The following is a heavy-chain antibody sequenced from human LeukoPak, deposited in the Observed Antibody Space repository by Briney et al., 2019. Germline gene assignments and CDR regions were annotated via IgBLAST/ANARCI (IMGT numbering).Heavy chain of an antibody. CDR1: GGSFSGYY. V-gene: IGHV4-34*01. CDR2: INHSGST. J-gene: IGHJ6*04. Sequence: SETLSLTCAVYGGSFSGYYWSWIRQPPGKGLEWIGEINHSGSTNYNPSLKSRVTISVDTSKNQFSLKLSSVTAADTAVYYCARGRGYCSSTSCYGTGYYYNYGMDVWGKGTTVTVSS. D-gene: IGHD2-2*01. CDR3: ARGRGYCSSTSCYGTGYYYNYGMDV.